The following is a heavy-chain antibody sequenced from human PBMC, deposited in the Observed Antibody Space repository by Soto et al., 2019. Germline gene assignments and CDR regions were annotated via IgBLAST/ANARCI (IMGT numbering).Heavy chain of an antibody. J-gene: IGHJ3*02. V-gene: IGHV3-21*01. D-gene: IGHD2-15*01. CDR3: AREGPQWSNAFDI. CDR1: GFPFSSSS. Sequence: EVQLVESGGGLVKPGGSLRLSCAASGFPFSSSSMNWVRQAPGKGLEWVSAISSRSSYIFYADSVKGRFTISRDNAKNSLFLQMYSLRGEDTAVYHCAREGPQWSNAFDIWGQGTTVTVSS. CDR2: ISSRSSYI.